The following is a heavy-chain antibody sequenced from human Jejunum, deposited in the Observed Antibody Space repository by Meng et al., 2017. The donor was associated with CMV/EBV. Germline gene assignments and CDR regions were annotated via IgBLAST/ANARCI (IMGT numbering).Heavy chain of an antibody. J-gene: IGHJ6*02. D-gene: IGHD2-15*01. V-gene: IGHV1-46*01. CDR1: TNDH. Sequence: TNDHMHWVRKAPGQGLEWMGIINPSGDSTNYAQKFQGRVTMTRDTSTSTVYMELSSLTSEDTAVYYCARATQVAAISYYYYGMDVWGQGTMVTVSS. CDR2: INPSGDST. CDR3: ARATQVAAISYYYYGMDV.